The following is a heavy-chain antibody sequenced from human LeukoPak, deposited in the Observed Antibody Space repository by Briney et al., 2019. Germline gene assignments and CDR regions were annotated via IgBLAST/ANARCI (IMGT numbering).Heavy chain of an antibody. D-gene: IGHD5-18*01. CDR1: GFTFSSYE. V-gene: IGHV3-48*03. CDR3: ARRRRGYSYGLTPSYYYYMDV. Sequence: GGSLRLSCAASGFTFSSYEMNWVRQAPGKGLEWVSYISSSGSTIYYADSVKGRFTISRDNAKNSLYLQMNSLRPEDTAVYYCARRRRGYSYGLTPSYYYYMDVWGKGTTVTISS. CDR2: ISSSGSTI. J-gene: IGHJ6*03.